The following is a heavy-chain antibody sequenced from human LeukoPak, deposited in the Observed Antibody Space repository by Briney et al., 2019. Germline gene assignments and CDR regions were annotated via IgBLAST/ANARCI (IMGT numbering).Heavy chain of an antibody. V-gene: IGHV1-2*02. J-gene: IGHJ4*02. CDR2: LNPNSGDT. Sequence: ASVKVSCKASGYSFTGYFIHWVRQAPGQGLEWMGWLNPNSGDTNYEQKFQGRVTMTRDTSISTAYMELSRLRSDDTAVYYCARGRGMATSPSDYWGQGTLVTVSS. D-gene: IGHD5-24*01. CDR1: GYSFTGYF. CDR3: ARGRGMATSPSDY.